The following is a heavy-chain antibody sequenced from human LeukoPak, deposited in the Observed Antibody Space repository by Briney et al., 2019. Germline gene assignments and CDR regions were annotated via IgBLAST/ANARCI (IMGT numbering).Heavy chain of an antibody. V-gene: IGHV4-39*07. CDR1: GDSISSRLYY. D-gene: IGHD3-10*01. J-gene: IGHJ4*02. CDR3: ARLYGSGSYYNY. CDR2: IYYSGST. Sequence: SETLSLTCGVSGDSISSRLYYWAWIRQPPGKGLEWIASIYYSGSTNYYPSLKSRVTISVDTSKNQFSLRLSSVTAADTAVYYCARLYGSGSYYNYWGQGTLVTVSS.